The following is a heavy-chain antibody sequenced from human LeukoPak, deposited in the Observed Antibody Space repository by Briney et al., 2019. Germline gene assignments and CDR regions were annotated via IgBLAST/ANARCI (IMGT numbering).Heavy chain of an antibody. CDR3: ARDLDSGSYFAFDI. D-gene: IGHD1-26*01. V-gene: IGHV3-21*01. J-gene: IGHJ3*02. CDR1: GFTFSTYT. CDR2: ISSSSTYL. Sequence: PGGSLTLSCAASGFTFSTYTMNWVRQAPGKGLEWVSSISSSSTYLYYADSVKGRFTISRDNAKNSLYLQMNSLRAEDTAVYYCARDLDSGSYFAFDIWGQGTVVTVSS.